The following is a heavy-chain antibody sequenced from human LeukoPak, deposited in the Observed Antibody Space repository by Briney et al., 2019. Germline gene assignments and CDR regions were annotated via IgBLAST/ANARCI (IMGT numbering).Heavy chain of an antibody. J-gene: IGHJ4*02. D-gene: IGHD6-13*01. V-gene: IGHV1-69*13. CDR3: AREFLMEQQLVY. Sequence: ASVKVSCKASGGTFSSYAISWVRQAPGQGLEWMGGIIPIFGTANYAQKFQGRVTITADESTSTAYMELSSLRSEDTAVYYCAREFLMEQQLVYWGQGTLVTVSS. CDR1: GGTFSSYA. CDR2: IIPIFGTA.